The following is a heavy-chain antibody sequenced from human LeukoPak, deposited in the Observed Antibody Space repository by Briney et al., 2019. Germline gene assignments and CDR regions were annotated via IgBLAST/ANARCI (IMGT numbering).Heavy chain of an antibody. D-gene: IGHD2-2*01. CDR3: ARSPVGDIVVVPAAEPKIYGMDV. CDR1: GYTFTSYD. V-gene: IGHV1-8*01. Sequence: ASVKVSCKASGYTFTSYDINWVRQATGQGLEGMGWMSPNSGNTGYAQKFQGRVTMTRNTSISTAYMELSSLRSEDTAVYYCARSPVGDIVVVPAAEPKIYGMDVWGQGTTVTVSS. CDR2: MSPNSGNT. J-gene: IGHJ6*02.